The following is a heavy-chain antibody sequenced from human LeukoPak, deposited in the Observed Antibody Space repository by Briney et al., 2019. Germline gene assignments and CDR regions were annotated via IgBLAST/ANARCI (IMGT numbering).Heavy chain of an antibody. CDR1: GGSFSGYY. CDR2: INHSGST. D-gene: IGHD1-1*01. Sequence: PSETLSLTCAVYGGSFSGYYWSWIRQPPGKGLEWIGEINHSGSTNYNPSLKGRVTISVDTSKNQFSLKLSSVTAADTAVYYCARHGRKDYYDYWGQGTLVTVSS. CDR3: ARHGRKDYYDY. V-gene: IGHV4-34*01. J-gene: IGHJ4*02.